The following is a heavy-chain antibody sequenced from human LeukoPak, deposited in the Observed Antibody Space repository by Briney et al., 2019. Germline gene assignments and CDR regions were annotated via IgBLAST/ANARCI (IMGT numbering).Heavy chain of an antibody. V-gene: IGHV3-49*04. J-gene: IGHJ4*02. CDR3: TPYGGDY. Sequence: PGGSLRLSCTASGSTFGDYAMSWVRQAPGKGLEWVGFIRSKAYGGTTEYAASVKGRFTISRDDSKSIAYLQMNSLKTEDTAVYYCTPYGGDYWGQGTLVTVSS. CDR1: GSTFGDYA. D-gene: IGHD3-10*01. CDR2: IRSKAYGGTT.